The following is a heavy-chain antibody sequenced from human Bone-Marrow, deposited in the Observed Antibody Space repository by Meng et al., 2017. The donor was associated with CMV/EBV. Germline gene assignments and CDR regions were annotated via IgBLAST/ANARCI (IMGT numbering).Heavy chain of an antibody. CDR1: GYTFTSYD. V-gene: IGHV1-18*01. D-gene: IGHD3-3*01. J-gene: IGHJ4*02. CDR2: ISAYNGNT. CDR3: AREELGVVTELFDY. Sequence: ASVKVSCKASGYTFTSYDINWVRQAPGQGLEWMGWISAYNGNTNYAQKLQGRVTMTTDTSTSTAYMELRSLRSDDTAVYYCAREELGVVTELFDYWGQGTLVTVSS.